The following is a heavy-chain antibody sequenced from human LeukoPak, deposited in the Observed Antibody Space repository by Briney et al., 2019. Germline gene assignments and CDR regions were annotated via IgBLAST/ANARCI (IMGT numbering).Heavy chain of an antibody. J-gene: IGHJ4*02. Sequence: PGGSLRLYCAASGFTFSSYGMHWVRQAPGKGLEWVAVISYDGSNKYYADSVKGRFTISRDNSKNTLYLQMNSLRAEDTAVYYCAKLESGTTGALFDYWGQGTLVTVSS. CDR1: GFTFSSYG. CDR2: ISYDGSNK. D-gene: IGHD1-7*01. V-gene: IGHV3-30*18. CDR3: AKLESGTTGALFDY.